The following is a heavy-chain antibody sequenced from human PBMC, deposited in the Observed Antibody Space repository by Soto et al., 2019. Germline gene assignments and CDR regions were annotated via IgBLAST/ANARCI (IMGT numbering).Heavy chain of an antibody. J-gene: IGHJ6*02. CDR1: GFTFSSYA. Sequence: EVQLLESGGGLVQPGGSLRLSCAASGFTFSSYAMSWVRQAPGKGLEWVSAISGSGGSTYYADSVKGRFTISRDNAENSLFLQMNSLGTEDTAVYYCAGGNDLVVPVGGRDNFYYSRMDVWARGPRSPSP. V-gene: IGHV3-23*01. CDR3: AGGNDLVVPVGGRDNFYYSRMDV. D-gene: IGHD2-2*01. CDR2: ISGSGGST.